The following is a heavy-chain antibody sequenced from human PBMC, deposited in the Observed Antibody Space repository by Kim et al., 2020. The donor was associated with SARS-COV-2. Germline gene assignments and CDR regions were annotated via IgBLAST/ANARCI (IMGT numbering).Heavy chain of an antibody. Sequence: SETLSLTCSVSGGSIRSGGKFWTWLRQHPGKGLVWIGYISYSGNPNYSPSLRGRVSIYLHTSENYFSLELISVAAADTAEYSCARGEPLVYCGQG. CDR1: GGSIRSGGKF. V-gene: IGHV4-31*03. J-gene: IGHJ4*02. CDR3: ARGEPLVY. CDR2: ISYSGNP.